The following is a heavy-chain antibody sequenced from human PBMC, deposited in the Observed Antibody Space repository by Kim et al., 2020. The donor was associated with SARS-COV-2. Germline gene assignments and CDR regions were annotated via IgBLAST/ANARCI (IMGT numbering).Heavy chain of an antibody. V-gene: IGHV3-74*01. Sequence: GGSLRLSCGASGFAFSSFWMHWVRQAPGKGLVWVSRINSDGSVTNYADSVKGRFTISRDNAKNTLYLQMNSLRVEDTAVYYCIRAPGYSSTWFWFDPWGQGTLVTVSS. CDR3: IRAPGYSSTWFWFDP. D-gene: IGHD6-13*01. J-gene: IGHJ5*02. CDR1: GFAFSSFW. CDR2: INSDGSVT.